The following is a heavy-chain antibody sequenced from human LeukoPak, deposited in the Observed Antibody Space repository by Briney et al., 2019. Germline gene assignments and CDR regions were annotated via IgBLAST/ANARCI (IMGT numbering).Heavy chain of an antibody. CDR2: IYYSGST. D-gene: IGHD3-10*01. CDR3: ASYGSGSYYDNWFDP. V-gene: IGHV4-31*03. J-gene: IGHJ5*02. Sequence: SETLSLTCTVSGGSISSGGYYWSWIRQHPGKGLEWIGYIYYSGSTYYNPSLKSRVTISVDTSKNQFSLKLSSVTAADTAVYYCASYGSGSYYDNWFDPWGQGTLVTVSS. CDR1: GGSISSGGYY.